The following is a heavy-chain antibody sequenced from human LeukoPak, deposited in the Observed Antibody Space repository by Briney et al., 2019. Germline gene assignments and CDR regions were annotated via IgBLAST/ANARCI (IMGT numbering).Heavy chain of an antibody. Sequence: PGGSLRLSCAATGHRFSDYAWGWLRQAPGKGLEWVSGMSGSGGTYYADSVRGRFTISRDISKDTPHLQMDSLRADDTAVYYCAKGCLCYSGLSSWIDPWGQGTLVIVSS. J-gene: IGHJ5*02. CDR3: AKGCLCYSGLSSWIDP. CDR2: MSGSGGT. D-gene: IGHD2-15*01. CDR1: GHRFSDYA. V-gene: IGHV3-23*01.